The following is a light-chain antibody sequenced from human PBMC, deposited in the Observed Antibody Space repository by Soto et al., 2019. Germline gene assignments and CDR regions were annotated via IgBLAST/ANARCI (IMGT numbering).Light chain of an antibody. CDR3: QQYGHSLWT. CDR1: QSVSSGH. CDR2: GAS. Sequence: DIVLTKSPGTLSLSQGERASLSCRASQSVSSGHLAWYQQKPGQAPRPLIYGASSRATGIPDRFSGSGSGTDFTLTISRLEPEDYAVYYCQQYGHSLWTFGQGTKVDI. J-gene: IGKJ1*01. V-gene: IGKV3-20*01.